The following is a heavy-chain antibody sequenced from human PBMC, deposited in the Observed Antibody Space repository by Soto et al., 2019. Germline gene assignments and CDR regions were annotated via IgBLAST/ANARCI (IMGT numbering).Heavy chain of an antibody. Sequence: TLSLTCTVSGASITGSSYWSWIRKSAGKGLEWIGRIYATGTTDYNPSLKSRVMMSVDTSKKQFSLKLRSVTAADTAVYYCVRDGTKTLRDWFDPWGQGISVTVSS. CDR2: IYATGTT. J-gene: IGHJ5*02. V-gene: IGHV4-4*07. CDR1: GASITGSSY. D-gene: IGHD1-1*01. CDR3: VRDGTKTLRDWFDP.